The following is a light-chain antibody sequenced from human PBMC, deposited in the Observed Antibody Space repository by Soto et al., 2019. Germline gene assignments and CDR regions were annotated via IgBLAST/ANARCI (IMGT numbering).Light chain of an antibody. CDR3: QSYDSSLSGWV. Sequence: QSVLTQPPSVSGAPGQRVTISCTGSSSNIGAGYDVHWYQQLPGTAPKLLIYANSNRPSGVPDRFSGSKSGTSASLAITGLQAEDEAEYYCQSYDSSLSGWVFGGGTQLTV. J-gene: IGLJ3*02. CDR1: SSNIGAGYD. CDR2: ANS. V-gene: IGLV1-40*01.